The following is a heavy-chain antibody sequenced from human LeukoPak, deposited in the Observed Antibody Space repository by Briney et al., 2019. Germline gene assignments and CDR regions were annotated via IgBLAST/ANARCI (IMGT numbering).Heavy chain of an antibody. CDR1: GYTFTSYD. Sequence: GASVKVSCKASGYTFTSYDINWVRQATGQGLEWMGWMNPNSGNTGYAQKFQGRVTMTRNTSTNTAYMELSRLRSDDTAFYYCAKTTVKGGALDIWGQGTAVTVS. CDR3: AKTTVKGGALDI. D-gene: IGHD4-17*01. CDR2: MNPNSGNT. V-gene: IGHV1-8*01. J-gene: IGHJ3*02.